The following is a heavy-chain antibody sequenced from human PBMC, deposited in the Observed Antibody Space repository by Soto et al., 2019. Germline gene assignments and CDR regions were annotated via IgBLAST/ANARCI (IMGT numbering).Heavy chain of an antibody. V-gene: IGHV1-69*13. CDR3: ASGYSYGYHDY. D-gene: IGHD5-18*01. J-gene: IGHJ4*02. CDR1: GGTFSSYA. CDR2: IIPILGTA. Sequence: GASVKVSCKASGGTFSSYAISWVRQAPGQGLEWMGGIIPILGTANYAQKFQGRVTITADESTSTAYMELSSLRSEDTAVYYCASGYSYGYHDYWGQGTLVTVSS.